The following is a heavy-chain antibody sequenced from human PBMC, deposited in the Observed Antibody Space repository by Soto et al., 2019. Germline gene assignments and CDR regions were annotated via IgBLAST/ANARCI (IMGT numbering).Heavy chain of an antibody. D-gene: IGHD3-22*01. Sequence: QVQLQESGPGLVKPSETLSLTCTVSGGSISSYYWSWIRQPAGKGLEWIGRIYTSGSTNYNPSLKCRVTMSVDTSKNQFSLKLSSVTAADTAVYYCARGELVVIRDYYYYGMDVWGQGTTVTVSS. CDR1: GGSISSYY. J-gene: IGHJ6*02. CDR3: ARGELVVIRDYYYYGMDV. CDR2: IYTSGST. V-gene: IGHV4-4*07.